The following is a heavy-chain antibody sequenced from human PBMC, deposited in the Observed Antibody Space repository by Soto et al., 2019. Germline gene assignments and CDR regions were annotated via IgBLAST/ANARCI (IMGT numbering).Heavy chain of an antibody. Sequence: GASVKVSCKTSGGTFSSYSFSWVRQAPGQGLEWMGIINPSGGSTSYAQKFQGRVTMTRDTSTSTVYMELSSLRSEDTAVYYCAVGSPDYWGQGTLVTVSS. CDR1: GGTFSSYS. D-gene: IGHD3-10*01. V-gene: IGHV1-46*01. CDR2: INPSGGST. CDR3: AVGSPDY. J-gene: IGHJ4*02.